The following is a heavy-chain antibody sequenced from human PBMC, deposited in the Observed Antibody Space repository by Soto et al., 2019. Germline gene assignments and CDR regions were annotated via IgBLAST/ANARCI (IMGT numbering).Heavy chain of an antibody. CDR1: GFTFRTYA. V-gene: IGHV3-23*01. Sequence: EVQLLESGGSLVQPGGSLRLSCAASGFTFRTYAMTWVRQAPGKGLEWVSAISGSGSSPYYADSVKGRFTISRDNSKNTLYLQMNSLRAKDTAVYYCAKDNGLGYWGQGTLVTVSS. CDR3: AKDNGLGY. D-gene: IGHD5-12*01. CDR2: ISGSGSSP. J-gene: IGHJ4*02.